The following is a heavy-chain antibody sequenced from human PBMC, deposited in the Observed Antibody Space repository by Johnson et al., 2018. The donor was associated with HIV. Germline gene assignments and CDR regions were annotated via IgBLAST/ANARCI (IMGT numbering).Heavy chain of an antibody. J-gene: IGHJ3*02. CDR1: GFTFSSYG. Sequence: QVQLVESGGGVVQPGRSLRLSCAASGFTFSSYGMHWVRQAPGKGLEWVAVTSYDGSNKYYADSVKGRFTISRDNSKNTLYLQMNSLRAEDTAVYYCAKVYGFDYGDYYDAFDIWGQGTMVTVSS. V-gene: IGHV3-30*18. CDR2: TSYDGSNK. D-gene: IGHD4-17*01. CDR3: AKVYGFDYGDYYDAFDI.